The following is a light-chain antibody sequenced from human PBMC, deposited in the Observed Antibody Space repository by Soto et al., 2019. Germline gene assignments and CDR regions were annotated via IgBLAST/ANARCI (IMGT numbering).Light chain of an antibody. CDR1: QNLGTLY. J-gene: IGKJ1*01. CDR2: EAS. V-gene: IGKV3-11*01. Sequence: EIVLTQSPGTLSLSPGERGTLSCRASQNLGTLYLAWFQQKSGQAPRLLIYEASNRAAGVPGRFSGSGSGTDFTLTITRLEPEDFAFYYCHQRQRWPRTFGQGTKVDIK. CDR3: HQRQRWPRT.